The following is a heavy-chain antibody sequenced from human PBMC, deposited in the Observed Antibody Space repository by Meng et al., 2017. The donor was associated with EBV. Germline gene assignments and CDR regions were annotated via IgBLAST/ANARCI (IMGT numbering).Heavy chain of an antibody. CDR1: GFTVSRNY. CDR2: IYSGGST. D-gene: IGHD6-19*01. Sequence: GRLVGSGGGLVRAGGSLALSCAASGFTVSRNYMSWVRQAPGKGLEWVSVIYSGGSTYYADSVKGRFTISRDNSKNTLYLQMNSLRAEDTAVYYCARDSGGFDYWGQGTLVTVSS. J-gene: IGHJ4*02. V-gene: IGHV3-53*01. CDR3: ARDSGGFDY.